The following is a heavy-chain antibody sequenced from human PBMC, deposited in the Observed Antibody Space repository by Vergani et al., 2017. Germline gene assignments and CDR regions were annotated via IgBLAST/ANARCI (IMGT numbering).Heavy chain of an antibody. CDR3: ARDRTPPAYSSGWYNRRYYFDY. Sequence: EVQLVESGGGLVKPGGSLRLSCAASGFTFSSYSMNWVRQAPGKGLEWVSSISSSSSYIYYADSEKGRFTISRDNAKNSLYLQMNSLRAEDTAVYYCARDRTPPAYSSGWYNRRYYFDYWGQGTLVTVSS. V-gene: IGHV3-21*04. D-gene: IGHD6-19*01. CDR1: GFTFSSYS. J-gene: IGHJ4*02. CDR2: ISSSSSYI.